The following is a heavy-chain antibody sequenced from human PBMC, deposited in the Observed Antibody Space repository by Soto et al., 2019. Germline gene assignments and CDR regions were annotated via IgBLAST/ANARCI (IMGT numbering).Heavy chain of an antibody. V-gene: IGHV4-31*03. D-gene: IGHD2-21*01. CDR1: GGRCNRGGYY. CDR3: VRVSSATYLDYFSY. J-gene: IGHJ4*01. CDR2: IFYPGST. Sequence: NPSITSTVYGGRCNRGGYYCTLIRQHPGKGLECIGYIFYPGSTYYNPTLKSRVTMSVDTSKRQFSLNLSSLTAADTAVYYFVRVSSATYLDYFSYCGHGPLFTV.